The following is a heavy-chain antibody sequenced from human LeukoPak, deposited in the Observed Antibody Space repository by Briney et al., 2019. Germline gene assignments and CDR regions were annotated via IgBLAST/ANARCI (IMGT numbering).Heavy chain of an antibody. CDR1: GGSISSGSYY. D-gene: IGHD5-24*01. J-gene: IGHJ4*02. V-gene: IGHV4-61*02. Sequence: PSETLSLTCTVSGGSISSGSYYWSWIRQPAGKGLEWIGRIYTSGSTNYNPSLKSRVTISVDTSKNQFSLKLSSVTAADTAVYYCARDKVEMATHFDYWGQGTLVTASS. CDR2: IYTSGST. CDR3: ARDKVEMATHFDY.